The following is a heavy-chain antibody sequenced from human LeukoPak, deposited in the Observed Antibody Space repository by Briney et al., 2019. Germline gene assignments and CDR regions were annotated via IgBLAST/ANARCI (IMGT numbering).Heavy chain of an antibody. CDR3: AAGSGSYDLDY. J-gene: IGHJ4*02. CDR2: IYYSGTT. D-gene: IGHD3-10*01. V-gene: IGHV4-30-4*01. Sequence: SQTLSLTCTVSGGSISSGDYYCNWLRQPPGKGLEWIGYIYYSGTTYYSPSLKSRVTLSLDMSKNQFSLNLTSVTAADTAVYYCAAGSGSYDLDYWGQGTLVTVSS. CDR1: GGSISSGDYY.